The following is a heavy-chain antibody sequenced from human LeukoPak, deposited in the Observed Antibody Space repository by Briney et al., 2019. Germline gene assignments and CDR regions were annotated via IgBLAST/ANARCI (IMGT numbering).Heavy chain of an antibody. D-gene: IGHD3-10*01. J-gene: IGHJ4*02. CDR1: GYTFTSYA. CDR3: ARHVGVNRGRFDF. Sequence: ASVKVSCKASGYTFTSYAMHWVRQAPGQRLEWMGWINAGNGNTKYSQKFQGRVTITRDTSASTAYMELSSLRSEDTAVYYCARHVGVNRGRFDFWGQGTLVTVSS. CDR2: INAGNGNT. V-gene: IGHV1-3*01.